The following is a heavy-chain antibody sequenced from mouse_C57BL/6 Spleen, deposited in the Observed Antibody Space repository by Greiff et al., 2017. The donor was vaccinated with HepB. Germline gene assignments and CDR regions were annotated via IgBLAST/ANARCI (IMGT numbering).Heavy chain of an antibody. V-gene: IGHV1-5*01. CDR1: GYTFTSYW. J-gene: IGHJ1*03. CDR2: IYPGNSDT. D-gene: IGHD2-4*01. CDR3: TRSGYYDYDVGYFDV. Sequence: VQLQQSGTVLARPGASVKMSCKTSGYTFTSYWMHWVKQRPGQGLEWIGAIYPGNSDTSYNQKFKGKAKLTAGTSASTAYMELSSLTNEDSAVYYCTRSGYYDYDVGYFDVWGTGTTVTVSS.